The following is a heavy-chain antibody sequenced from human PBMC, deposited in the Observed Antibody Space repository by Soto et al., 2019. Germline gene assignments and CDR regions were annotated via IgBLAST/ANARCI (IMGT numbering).Heavy chain of an antibody. CDR3: ATSGGRSKGPGGFDI. V-gene: IGHV3-66*01. D-gene: IGHD2-15*01. CDR1: GFTVSSNY. CDR2: IYSAGYT. J-gene: IGHJ3*02. Sequence: EVQLVESGGGLVQPGGSLRLSCAASGFTVSSNYINWVRQAPGKGPEWVSVIYSAGYTYYADSVKGRFTISRDNSKNTLYLQMNSLRAEDTAVYYCATSGGRSKGPGGFDIWGQGTMVTVSS.